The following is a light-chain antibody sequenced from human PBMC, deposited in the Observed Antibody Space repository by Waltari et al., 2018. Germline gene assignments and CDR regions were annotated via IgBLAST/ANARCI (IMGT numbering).Light chain of an antibody. CDR1: QTITGSW. V-gene: IGKV3-20*01. CDR2: GAS. CDR3: QQYDGSVVT. Sequence: EIVLTQSPGTLSVSPGERVTVSCRASQTITGSWLTWYHQKPGQAPRLLIYGASNRAPCIPDRFSGSWSGTDFTLTISRLEPEDSAVYYCQQYDGSVVTFGGGTKVEIK. J-gene: IGKJ4*01.